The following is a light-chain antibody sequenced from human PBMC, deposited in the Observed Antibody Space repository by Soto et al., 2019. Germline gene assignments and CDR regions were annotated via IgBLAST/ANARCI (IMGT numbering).Light chain of an antibody. CDR2: SNN. J-gene: IGLJ2*01. V-gene: IGLV1-44*01. CDR1: SSKIGSNT. CDR3: AAWDDSLNGVV. Sequence: QSVLTQPPSASGTPGQRVTISCSGSSSKIGSNTVNWYQQLPGTAPKLLIYSNNQRPSGVPDRFSGSKSGTSASLAISGLQSDDEADYYCAAWDDSLNGVVFGGGTKLTVL.